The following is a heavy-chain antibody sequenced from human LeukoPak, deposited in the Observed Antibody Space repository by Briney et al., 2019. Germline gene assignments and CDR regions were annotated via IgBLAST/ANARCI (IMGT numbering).Heavy chain of an antibody. V-gene: IGHV3-74*01. J-gene: IGHJ4*02. Sequence: SWGSLRLSCAVSGFTFSSYWLHWVRLAPGQGLVWVSRVNSDGSSTSYADSEKVRLNITNDNAKNTQYLQMHNPRAEDTAVYYCVIHYYYDSSGYYYYWGQGTLVHVPS. CDR2: VNSDGSST. CDR3: VIHYYYDSSGYYYY. D-gene: IGHD3-22*01. CDR1: GFTFSSYW.